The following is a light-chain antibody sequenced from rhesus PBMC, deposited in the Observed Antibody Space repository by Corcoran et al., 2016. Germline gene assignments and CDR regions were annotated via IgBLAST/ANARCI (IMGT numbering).Light chain of an antibody. CDR3: QQHNSYPRT. CDR2: DSS. Sequence: DIQMTQSPSSLSASVGDTVTITCQASQGITKYLSWFQQKPGKAPKLLIYDSSTLQSGVPSRFSGSGSGTDFTLTISNLQPEDFATYYCQQHNSYPRTFGQGTKVEIK. CDR1: QGITKY. V-gene: IGKV1S9*01. J-gene: IGKJ1*01.